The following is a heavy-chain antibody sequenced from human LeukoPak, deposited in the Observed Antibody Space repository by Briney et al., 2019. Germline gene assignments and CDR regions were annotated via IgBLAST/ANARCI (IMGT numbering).Heavy chain of an antibody. CDR1: GFTFSDYI. V-gene: IGHV3-11*04. CDR3: GRRSYVDHAFDI. D-gene: IGHD3-16*01. J-gene: IGHJ3*02. CDR2: IYGSGGPT. Sequence: GGSLRLSCAASGFTFSDYIVSWIRQAPGKGLEWLSYIYGSGGPTSYADSVKGRFTISRDNAKNSQYLQMNSLRAEDTAVYYDGRRSYVDHAFDIWGHGTVVTVST.